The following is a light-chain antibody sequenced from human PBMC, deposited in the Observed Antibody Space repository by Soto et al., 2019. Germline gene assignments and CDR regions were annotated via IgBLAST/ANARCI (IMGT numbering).Light chain of an antibody. Sequence: QSALTQPRSVSGSPGQSVTISCTGTSSDVGDYNYVSWYQQHPGKAPKLMIYDVSKRPSGVPDRFSGSKSGNTASLTISGFQAEDEADYYCCSYAGSYFYVFGTGTKLTVL. J-gene: IGLJ1*01. CDR2: DVS. V-gene: IGLV2-11*01. CDR3: CSYAGSYFYV. CDR1: SSDVGDYNY.